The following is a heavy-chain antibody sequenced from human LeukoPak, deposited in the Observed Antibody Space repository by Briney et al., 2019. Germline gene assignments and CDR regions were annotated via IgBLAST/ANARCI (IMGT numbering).Heavy chain of an antibody. CDR3: AKEGVVVAAGFYFDY. J-gene: IGHJ4*02. V-gene: IGHV3-30*18. CDR2: ISYDGSNK. Sequence: GGSLRLSCAASGFTFSSYGMHWVRQAPGKGLEWVAVISYDGSNKYYADSVKGRSTISRDNSKNTLYLQMNSLRAEDTAVYYCAKEGVVVAAGFYFDYWGQGTLVTVSS. D-gene: IGHD2-15*01. CDR1: GFTFSSYG.